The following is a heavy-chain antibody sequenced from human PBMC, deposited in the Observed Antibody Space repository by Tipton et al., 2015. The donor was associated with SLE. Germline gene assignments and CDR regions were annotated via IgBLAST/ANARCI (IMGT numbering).Heavy chain of an antibody. CDR1: GFTFSGFW. D-gene: IGHD1-26*01. Sequence: SLRLSCATSGFTFSGFWMHWVRQCPGKGLVWVSRINSDGTTTYYADSVKGRFTISRDNAKNTVYLQMNSLRAEATAVYFCVRQVGNAFDMWGQGTMVTVSS. CDR3: VRQVGNAFDM. V-gene: IGHV3-74*01. CDR2: INSDGTTT. J-gene: IGHJ3*02.